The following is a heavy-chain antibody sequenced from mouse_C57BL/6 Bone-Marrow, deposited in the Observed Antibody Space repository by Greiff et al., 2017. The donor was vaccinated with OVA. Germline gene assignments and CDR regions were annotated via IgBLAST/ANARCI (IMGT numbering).Heavy chain of an antibody. CDR3: AAEGLRRAWFAY. Sequence: EVQLVESGGDLVKPGGSLKLSCAASGFTFSSYGMSWVRQTPDKRLEWVATISSGGSYTYYPDSVKGRFTISRDNAKNTLYLQMSSLKSEDTAMYYCAAEGLRRAWFAYWGQGTLVTVSA. CDR1: GFTFSSYG. CDR2: ISSGGSYT. J-gene: IGHJ3*01. D-gene: IGHD2-4*01. V-gene: IGHV5-6*01.